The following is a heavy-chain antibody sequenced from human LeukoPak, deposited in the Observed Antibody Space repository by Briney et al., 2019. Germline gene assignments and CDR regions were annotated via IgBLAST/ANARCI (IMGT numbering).Heavy chain of an antibody. CDR3: ARVFYASGRYFDY. Sequence: GGSLRLSCAASEFIVSSNYMSWVRQAPGKGLDWVSVIYSGHNTYYADSVKGRFTIYRDNSKNTLYLQMNSLRAEDTAVYYCARVFYASGRYFDYWGQGTLVSVSS. D-gene: IGHD3-10*01. J-gene: IGHJ4*02. V-gene: IGHV3-66*01. CDR2: IYSGHNT. CDR1: EFIVSSNY.